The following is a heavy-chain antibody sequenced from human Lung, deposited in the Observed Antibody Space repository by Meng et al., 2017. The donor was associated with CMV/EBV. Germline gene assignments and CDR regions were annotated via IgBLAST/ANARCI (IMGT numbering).Heavy chain of an antibody. V-gene: IGHV3-7*01. CDR1: GFTFSSYW. Sequence: SCAASGFTFSSYWMSWVRQAPGKGLEWVANIKQDGSEKYYGDSVKGRFTISRDNAKNSLYLQINSLRAEDTAVYYCANPRWGAFDIWGQGTIVTVSS. D-gene: IGHD3-16*01. CDR2: IKQDGSEK. J-gene: IGHJ3*02. CDR3: ANPRWGAFDI.